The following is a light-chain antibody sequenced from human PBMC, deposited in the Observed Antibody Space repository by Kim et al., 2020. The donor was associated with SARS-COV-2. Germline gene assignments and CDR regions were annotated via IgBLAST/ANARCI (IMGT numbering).Light chain of an antibody. V-gene: IGLV1-47*01. CDR2: RNN. CDR3: TAWDDSLSGRV. Sequence: SGTPGQRVTISCSGINSNYVYWYQRLTGTAPKLLIYRNNHRPSGVPDRFSGSKSGTSASLAISGLRSDDEADYFCTAWDDSLSGRVFGGGTQLTVL. CDR1: NSNY. J-gene: IGLJ3*02.